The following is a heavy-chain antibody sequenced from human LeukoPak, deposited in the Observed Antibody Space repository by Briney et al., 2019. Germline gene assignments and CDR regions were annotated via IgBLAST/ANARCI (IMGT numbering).Heavy chain of an antibody. V-gene: IGHV3-7*01. D-gene: IGHD3-3*01. CDR2: IKQDGSEK. Sequence: GGSLRLSCAASGFTFSSYWVSWVRQAPGKGLEWVANIKQDGSEKYYVDSVKGRFTISRDNAKNSLYLQMNSLRAEDTAVYYCARVAAGYYRYWGQGTLVTVSS. CDR3: ARVAAGYYRY. CDR1: GFTFSSYW. J-gene: IGHJ4*02.